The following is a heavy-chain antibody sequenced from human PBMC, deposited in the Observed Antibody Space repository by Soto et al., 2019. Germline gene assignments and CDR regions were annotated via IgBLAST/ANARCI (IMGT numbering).Heavy chain of an antibody. J-gene: IGHJ6*02. D-gene: IGHD2-15*01. CDR3: ARERFCSSGSCALYFHDFFGMDV. CDR2: ISTYNENT. V-gene: IGHV1-18*01. CDR1: GYTFSRYG. Sequence: QAQLVQSGAEVKKPGASVKVSCKASGYTFSRYGISWVRQGPGQGLEWMGWISTYNENTKYAQKFQGRVTMTTDTSTSTAYMELRSLTSDDTAMYYCARERFCSSGSCALYFHDFFGMDVWGQGPTVTVSS.